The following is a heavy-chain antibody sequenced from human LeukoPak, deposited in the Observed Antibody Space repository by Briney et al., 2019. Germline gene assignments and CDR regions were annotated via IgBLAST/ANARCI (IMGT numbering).Heavy chain of an antibody. V-gene: IGHV4-38-2*01. Sequence: SETLSLTCAVYGGSFSGYYWGWVRQTPGKRLEWIGTVYHTGSTYYNPSLRSRAAISVDTSRNQFSLRLRSMTAADTAVYYCARVPGVYYDTLTGYGSGWSDPWGQGTLVTVPS. D-gene: IGHD3-9*01. CDR3: ARVPGVYYDTLTGYGSGWSDP. CDR1: GGSFSGYY. CDR2: VYHTGST. J-gene: IGHJ5*02.